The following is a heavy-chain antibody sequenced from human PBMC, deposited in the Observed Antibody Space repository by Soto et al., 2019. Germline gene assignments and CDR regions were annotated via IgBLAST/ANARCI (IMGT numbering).Heavy chain of an antibody. CDR1: GFTFSSYG. CDR2: ISYDGSNK. V-gene: IGHV3-30*18. D-gene: IGHD1-26*01. CDR3: AKDGLRYRRAFDI. Sequence: GGSLRLSCGAAGFTFSSYGMHCVRQAPGKGLEWVAVISYDGSNKYYADSVKGRFTISRDNSKNTLYLQMNSLRAEDTAVYYCAKDGLRYRRAFDIWGQGTMVTVSS. J-gene: IGHJ3*02.